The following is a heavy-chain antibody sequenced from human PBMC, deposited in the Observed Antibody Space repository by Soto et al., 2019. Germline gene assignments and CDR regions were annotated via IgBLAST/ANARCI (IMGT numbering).Heavy chain of an antibody. D-gene: IGHD1-1*01. CDR3: ASPRLSSDGTTPIDF. J-gene: IGHJ4*02. Sequence: QVQLVESGGGVVQPGRSLRLSCAASGFTFSSYAMHWVRQAPGKGLEWAAVISYDGRNKYYADSVKGRFTISRDSSKNTLYLQMNSLRAEDTAVYYCASPRLSSDGTTPIDFWGQGTLVTVSS. V-gene: IGHV3-30-3*01. CDR1: GFTFSSYA. CDR2: ISYDGRNK.